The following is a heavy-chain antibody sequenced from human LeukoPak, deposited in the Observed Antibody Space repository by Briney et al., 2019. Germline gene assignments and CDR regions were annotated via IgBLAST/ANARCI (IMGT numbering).Heavy chain of an antibody. CDR2: ISNNGGYT. D-gene: IGHD2-15*01. V-gene: IGHV3-23*01. Sequence: GGSLRLSCAASGFTFSSSAMSWVRQAPGKGPEWVSAISNNGGYTYYADSVQGRFTISRDNSKSTLCLQMNSLRAEDTAVYYCAKQLGYCSDGSCYFPYWGQGTLVTVSS. CDR1: GFTFSSSA. CDR3: AKQLGYCSDGSCYFPY. J-gene: IGHJ4*02.